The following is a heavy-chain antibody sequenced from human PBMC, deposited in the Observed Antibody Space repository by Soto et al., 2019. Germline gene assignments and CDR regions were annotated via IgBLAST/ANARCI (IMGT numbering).Heavy chain of an antibody. V-gene: IGHV1-3*01. Sequence: ASVKVSCKASGYTFTSYAIQWVRQAPGQGLEWMGWINCGNGNTKYSQKLQGRLTITRDTSASTAYMELSSPRSEDTAVYFCAREHDSWALYAFDMWGQGTMVTVSS. J-gene: IGHJ3*02. CDR3: AREHDSWALYAFDM. CDR2: INCGNGNT. CDR1: GYTFTSYA. D-gene: IGHD1-1*01.